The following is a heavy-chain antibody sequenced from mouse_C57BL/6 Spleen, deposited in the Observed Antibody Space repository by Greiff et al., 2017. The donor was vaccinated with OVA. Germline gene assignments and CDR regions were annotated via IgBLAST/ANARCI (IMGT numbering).Heavy chain of an antibody. CDR2: INPSTGGT. Sequence: EVQLQQSGPELVKPGASVKISCKASGYSFTGYYMNWVKQSPEKSLEWIGEINPSTGGTTYNQKFKAKATLTVDKSSSTAYMQLKSLTSEDSAVYYCARVDYASYYAMDYWGQGTSVTVSS. CDR1: GYSFTGYY. V-gene: IGHV1-42*01. D-gene: IGHD1-1*02. J-gene: IGHJ4*01. CDR3: ARVDYASYYAMDY.